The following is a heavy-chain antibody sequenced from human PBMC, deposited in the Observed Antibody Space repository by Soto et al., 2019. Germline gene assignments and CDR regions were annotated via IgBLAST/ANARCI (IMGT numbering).Heavy chain of an antibody. J-gene: IGHJ4*02. Sequence: EVQLVESGGGLVQPGGSLRLSCAASGITFSNYWMHWVRQAPGKGLVWVSRINSGGSSTTYADSVKGRFTISRDNAKNTLYLQMNSLRAEDTAVYYCARDSSWTGYSAQFDYWGQGAPVTVSS. CDR1: GITFSNYW. D-gene: IGHD3-9*01. CDR3: ARDSSWTGYSAQFDY. CDR2: INSGGSST. V-gene: IGHV3-74*01.